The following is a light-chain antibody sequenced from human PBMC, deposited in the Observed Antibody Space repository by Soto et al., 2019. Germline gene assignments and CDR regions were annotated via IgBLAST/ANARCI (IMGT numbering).Light chain of an antibody. J-gene: IGKJ1*01. CDR2: GAS. V-gene: IGKV3-20*01. CDR3: QQYSSSRT. Sequence: EIVLTQSPGTLSLSPGERATLSCRASQSFSGSYLAWYQQKPGQAPWLLIYGASSRATGIPERFSGSGSGTDFTLTISRLEPEDFAVYYCQQYSSSRTFGQGTKVEIK. CDR1: QSFSGSY.